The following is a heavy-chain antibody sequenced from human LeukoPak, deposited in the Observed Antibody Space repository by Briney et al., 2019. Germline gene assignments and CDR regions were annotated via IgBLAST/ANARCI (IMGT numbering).Heavy chain of an antibody. D-gene: IGHD4-23*01. Sequence: ASVKVSCKVSGYTLTELSMHWVRQAPGKGLEWMGGFDPEDGETIYAQKFQGRVTMTEDTSTDTAYMELSSLRSEDTAVYYCARAKATVVTPDYWGQGTLVTVSS. CDR3: ARAKATVVTPDY. V-gene: IGHV1-24*01. CDR2: FDPEDGET. J-gene: IGHJ4*02. CDR1: GYTLTELS.